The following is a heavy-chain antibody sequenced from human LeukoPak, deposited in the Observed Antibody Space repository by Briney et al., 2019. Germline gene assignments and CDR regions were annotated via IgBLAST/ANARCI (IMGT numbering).Heavy chain of an antibody. CDR1: GGSISSSSYY. D-gene: IGHD6-13*01. CDR2: IYYSGST. J-gene: IGHJ3*02. V-gene: IGHV4-39*07. CDR3: ARARYSSSWYPSGGAFDI. Sequence: KTSETLSLTCTVSGGSISSSSYYWGWIRQPPGKGLEWIGSIYYSGSTYYNPSLKSRVTISVDTSKNQFSLKLSSVTAADTAVYYCARARYSSSWYPSGGAFDIWGQGTMVTVSS.